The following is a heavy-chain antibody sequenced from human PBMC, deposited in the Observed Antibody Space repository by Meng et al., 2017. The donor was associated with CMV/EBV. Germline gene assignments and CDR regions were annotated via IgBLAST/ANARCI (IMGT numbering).Heavy chain of an antibody. J-gene: IGHJ6*02. V-gene: IGHV4-59*01. Sequence: SETLSLTCPVPGGSISSYYWSWIRQPPGKGLEWIGYIYYSGSTNYNPSLKSRVTISVDTSKNQFSLKLSSVTAADTAVYSCARAAGSSWYRDYYYGMDVWGQGTTVTVSS. CDR1: GGSISSYY. CDR3: ARAAGSSWYRDYYYGMDV. D-gene: IGHD6-13*01. CDR2: IYYSGST.